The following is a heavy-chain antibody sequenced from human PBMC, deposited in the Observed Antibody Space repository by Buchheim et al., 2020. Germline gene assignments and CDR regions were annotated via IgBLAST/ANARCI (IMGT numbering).Heavy chain of an antibody. CDR1: GFTFDDYG. D-gene: IGHD6-6*01. CDR3: AKDAGSSLSYYYYGMDV. Sequence: EVQLVESGGGVVRPGGSLRLSCVASGFTFDDYGMNWVRQVPGKGLEWVSTIIGSGGTTYYADSVKGRFTISRDNSKNTLYLQMNSLRAEDTAVYYCAKDAGSSLSYYYYGMDVWGQGTT. J-gene: IGHJ6*02. CDR2: IIGSGGTT. V-gene: IGHV3-23*04.